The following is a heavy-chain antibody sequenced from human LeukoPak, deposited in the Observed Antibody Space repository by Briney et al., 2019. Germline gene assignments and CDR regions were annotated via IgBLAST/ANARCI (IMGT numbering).Heavy chain of an antibody. V-gene: IGHV3-30*18. CDR2: ISPDGNSD. CDR3: AKINNYDDY. CDR1: GFTFSSFG. D-gene: IGHD3-22*01. Sequence: GGSLRLSCAASGFTFSSFGIHWVRQVPGMGLEWVAAISPDGNSDYYTDSVKGRFTVSRDNSKNMIYLQMNSLRGEGSAVYYCAKINNYDDYWGQGTLVTVSS. J-gene: IGHJ4*02.